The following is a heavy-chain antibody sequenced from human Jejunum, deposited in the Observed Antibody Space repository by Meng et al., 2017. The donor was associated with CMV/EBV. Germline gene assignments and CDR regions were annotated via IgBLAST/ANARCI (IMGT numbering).Heavy chain of an antibody. CDR2: VRSDGSDI. CDR1: GFSFSSYG. CDR3: VRDATGAPGGDY. D-gene: IGHD1-1*01. J-gene: IGHJ4*02. V-gene: IGHV3-30*02. Sequence: QGQLVESGGGVVQPGGSLRLTCAASGFSFSSYGMHWVRQVPGKGLEWATFVRSDGSDIQYADSLKGRFTISRDNSRNTLYLEMNRLTTEDTAVYYCVRDATGAPGGDYWGQGTLVTASS.